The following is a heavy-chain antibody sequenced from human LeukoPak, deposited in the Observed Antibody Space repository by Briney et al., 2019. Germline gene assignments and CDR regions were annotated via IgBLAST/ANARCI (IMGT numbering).Heavy chain of an antibody. V-gene: IGHV3-21*01. CDR2: ISSSSSYI. Sequence: GGSLRLSCAASGFTFSSYSRNWVRQAPGKGLEWVSSISSSSSYIYYADSVKGRFTISRDNAKNSLYLQMNSLRAEDTAVYYCARDRTTVTTRGYWFDPWGQGTLVTVSS. J-gene: IGHJ5*02. D-gene: IGHD4-17*01. CDR3: ARDRTTVTTRGYWFDP. CDR1: GFTFSSYS.